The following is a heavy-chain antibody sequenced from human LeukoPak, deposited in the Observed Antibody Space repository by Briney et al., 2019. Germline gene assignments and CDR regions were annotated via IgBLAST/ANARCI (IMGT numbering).Heavy chain of an antibody. J-gene: IGHJ3*02. Sequence: SETLSLTCTVSDASISSYYWSWVRQPPGKGLEWIGYIYYNGSPNYNPSLKSRVTMSLDTSENQFSLKLTSVTAADTAVYYCARCRGYSSSWARTFDIWGQGTMVTVSS. CDR3: ARCRGYSSSWARTFDI. CDR1: DASISSYY. CDR2: IYYNGSP. V-gene: IGHV4-59*01. D-gene: IGHD6-13*01.